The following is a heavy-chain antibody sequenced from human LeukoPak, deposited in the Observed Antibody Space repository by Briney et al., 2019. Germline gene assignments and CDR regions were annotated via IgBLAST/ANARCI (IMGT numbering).Heavy chain of an antibody. V-gene: IGHV3-23*01. CDR2: ISGNSHKT. CDR3: TNDGNTFYGLDN. CDR1: GLTSRSYG. D-gene: IGHD2/OR15-2a*01. Sequence: GGSLRLSCVFKGLTSRSYGMNWVRQAPGMGLEWVSRISGNSHKTFYADSVAGRFTVSRDDSKNTMSLQMDSLRVEDTALYYCTNDGNTFYGLDNWGQGTLVTVSS. J-gene: IGHJ4*02.